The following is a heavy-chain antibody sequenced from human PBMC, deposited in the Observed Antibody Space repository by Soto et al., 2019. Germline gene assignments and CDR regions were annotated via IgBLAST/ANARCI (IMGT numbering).Heavy chain of an antibody. J-gene: IGHJ4*02. CDR3: ARGSSSWYVSFDY. Sequence: EVQLVESGGGLVQPGGSLRLSCAASGFTFSSNWMHWVRQAPGKGLVWVSRINSDGSITSYADSVKGQFTISRDNAKNTLYVQMNSLRAEDTAVYYCARGSSSWYVSFDYWGQGTLVTVSS. CDR1: GFTFSSNW. V-gene: IGHV3-74*01. D-gene: IGHD6-13*01. CDR2: INSDGSIT.